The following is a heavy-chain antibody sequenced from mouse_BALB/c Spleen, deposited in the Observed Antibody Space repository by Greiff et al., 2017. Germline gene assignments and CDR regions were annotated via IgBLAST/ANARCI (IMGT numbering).Heavy chain of an antibody. D-gene: IGHD2-1*01. CDR2: IDPETGGT. CDR1: GYTFTDYE. CDR3: AGNLYYFDY. V-gene: IGHV1-15*01. J-gene: IGHJ2*01. Sequence: QVQLQQSGAELVRPGASVTLSCKASGYTFTDYEMHWVKQTPVHGLEWIGAIDPETGGTAYNQKFKGKATLTADKSSSTAYMELSSLTSEDSAVYYCAGNLYYFDYWGQGTTLTVSS.